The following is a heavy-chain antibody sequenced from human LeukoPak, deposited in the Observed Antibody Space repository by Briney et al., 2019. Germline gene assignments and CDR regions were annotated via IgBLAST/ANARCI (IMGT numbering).Heavy chain of an antibody. CDR1: GFKISDFG. D-gene: IGHD4-11*01. CDR3: AKDRDEYGNDC. J-gene: IGHJ4*02. CDR2: IRSDGSSI. V-gene: IGHV3-30*02. Sequence: GGSLRLSCAASGFKISDFGMHWIRQAPGKGLEWVTLIRSDGSSIYYADSVKGRFTISGDNSRNTLYLQMNSLRVEDTAVYYCAKDRDEYGNDCWGQGILVTVST.